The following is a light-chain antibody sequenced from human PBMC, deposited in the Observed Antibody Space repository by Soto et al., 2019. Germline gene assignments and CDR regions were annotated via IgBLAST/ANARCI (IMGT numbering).Light chain of an antibody. Sequence: EILMTQSPATLSVSPGGRATLSCRASQSVSSNLAWYQQKPGQAPRLLIYGASTRATAIPPRFSGSGYGTECTLTICSLKSEDFAVYYCQQYNNWPRWTCGQGTKVDIK. CDR1: QSVSSN. V-gene: IGKV3-15*01. CDR3: QQYNNWPRWT. CDR2: GAS. J-gene: IGKJ1*01.